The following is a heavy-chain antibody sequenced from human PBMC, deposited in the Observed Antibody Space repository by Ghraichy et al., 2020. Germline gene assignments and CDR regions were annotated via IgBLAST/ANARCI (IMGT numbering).Heavy chain of an antibody. D-gene: IGHD1-26*01. V-gene: IGHV3-64D*06. CDR2: ISSNGGST. Sequence: GGSLRLSCSASGFTFSSYAMHWVRQAPGKGLEYVSAISSNGGSTYYADSVKGRFTISRDNSKNTLYLQMSSLRAEDTAVYYCVRGYLYEWELVSDYYYMDVWGKGTTVTVSS. CDR1: GFTFSSYA. CDR3: VRGYLYEWELVSDYYYMDV. J-gene: IGHJ6*03.